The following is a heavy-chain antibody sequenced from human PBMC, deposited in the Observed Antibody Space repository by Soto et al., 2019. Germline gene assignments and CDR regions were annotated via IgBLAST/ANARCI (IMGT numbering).Heavy chain of an antibody. D-gene: IGHD3-10*01. CDR1: GGTFSSYA. J-gene: IGHJ6*02. CDR3: ARVYSGSFRLYYGMDV. V-gene: IGHV1-69*01. Sequence: QVHLVQSGAEVKKPGSSVKVSCKASGGTFSSYAISWVRQAPGQGLEWMGGIIPIFGTANYEQKVQGRVTITADESTSTSYMELSSLRSEYTAVYYWARVYSGSFRLYYGMDVWCQGTTVTVSS. CDR2: IIPIFGTA.